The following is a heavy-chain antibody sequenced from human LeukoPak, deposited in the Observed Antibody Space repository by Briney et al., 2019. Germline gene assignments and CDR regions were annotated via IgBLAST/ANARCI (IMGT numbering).Heavy chain of an antibody. CDR1: GGSINNYY. J-gene: IGHJ4*02. D-gene: IGHD2/OR15-2a*01. CDR3: AGHHPRNTVDF. V-gene: IGHV4-59*08. CDR2: IYYTGTT. Sequence: PSETLSLTCTVSGGSINNYYWSWIRQSPGKGLEWIGYIYYTGTTNYNPSLKSRVTISVDTSKNQFSLKLSSVAAADTAVYYCAGHHPRNTVDFWGQGTLVTVSS.